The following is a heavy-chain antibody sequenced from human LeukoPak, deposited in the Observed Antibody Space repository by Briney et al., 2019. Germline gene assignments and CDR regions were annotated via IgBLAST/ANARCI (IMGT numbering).Heavy chain of an antibody. V-gene: IGHV1-18*01. D-gene: IGHD3-10*01. CDR2: INAYNGNT. CDR1: GYTFTSYG. Sequence: ASVKVSCKASGYTFTSYGISWVRQAPGQGLEWMGWINAYNGNTNYAQKVQGRVTMTTDTSTSTAYMELRSLRSDDTAVYYCARNLWFGESSDAFDMWGQGTMVTVSS. J-gene: IGHJ3*02. CDR3: ARNLWFGESSDAFDM.